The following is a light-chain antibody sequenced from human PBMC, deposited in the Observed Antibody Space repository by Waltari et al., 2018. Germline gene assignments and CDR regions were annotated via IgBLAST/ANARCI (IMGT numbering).Light chain of an antibody. V-gene: IGLV8-61*01. Sequence: QTVVTQEPSFSVSPGGTVTLTCGLSSGSVSSSYYPSWNQQTPGQAPRTLIYSTNTRSSGVPDRFSGSILGNKAALTITGAQADDESDYYCVLYLGGGLWVFGGGTKLTVL. CDR3: VLYLGGGLWV. CDR2: STN. J-gene: IGLJ3*02. CDR1: SGSVSSSYY.